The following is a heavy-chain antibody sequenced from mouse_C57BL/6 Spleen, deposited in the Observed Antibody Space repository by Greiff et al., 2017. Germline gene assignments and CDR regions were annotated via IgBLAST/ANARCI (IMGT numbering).Heavy chain of an antibody. CDR2: ISSGSSTI. D-gene: IGHD1-1*01. CDR1: GFTFSDYG. V-gene: IGHV5-17*01. J-gene: IGHJ1*03. CDR3: ARTWITTVVYFDV. Sequence: EVQLVESGGGLVKPGGSLKLSCAASGFTFSDYGMHWVRQAPEKGLEWVAYISSGSSTIYYADTVKGRFTISRGNAKNTLFLQMTSLRSEDTAMYYCARTWITTVVYFDVWGTGTTVTVSS.